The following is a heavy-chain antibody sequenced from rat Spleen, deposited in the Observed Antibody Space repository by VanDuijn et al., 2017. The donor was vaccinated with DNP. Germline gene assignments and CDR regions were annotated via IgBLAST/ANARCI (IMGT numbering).Heavy chain of an antibody. V-gene: IGHV5S11*01. CDR2: ISTGGDNT. CDR1: GFTFSDYA. CDR3: ARHVSTTAGNYAMDA. D-gene: IGHD1-2*01. J-gene: IGHJ4*01. Sequence: EVQLVESGGDLVQPGRSLKLFCAASGFTFSDYAMAWVRQAPTKGLEWVASISTGGDNTYYRDSVKGRITISRDNAKSTLYLQMDSMRSEETATYYCARHVSTTAGNYAMDAWGQGTSVTVSS.